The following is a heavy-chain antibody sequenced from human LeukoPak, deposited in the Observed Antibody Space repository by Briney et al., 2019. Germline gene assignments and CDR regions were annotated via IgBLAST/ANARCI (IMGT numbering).Heavy chain of an antibody. D-gene: IGHD3-22*01. J-gene: IGHJ4*02. CDR1: GFTFSDYY. CDR2: ISNGAGTI. V-gene: IGHV3-11*04. Sequence: KPGGSLRLSCAASGFTFSDYYMSWIRQAPGKGLEWVSYISNGAGTIYYADSVKGRFTISRDNAKNSLYLQINSLRVEDTAVYYCARLSSGYYQQLATFDYWGQGILVTVSS. CDR3: ARLSSGYYQQLATFDY.